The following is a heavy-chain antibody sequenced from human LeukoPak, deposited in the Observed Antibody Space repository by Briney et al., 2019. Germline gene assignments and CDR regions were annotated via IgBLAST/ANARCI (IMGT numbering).Heavy chain of an antibody. CDR3: ARQLVRGVSGLDY. V-gene: IGHV4-31*03. D-gene: IGHD3-10*01. J-gene: IGHJ4*02. CDR2: IFYSGST. CDR1: GGSISSGGYY. Sequence: SETLSLTCTVSGGSISSGGYYWSWIRQHPGKGLEWIGYIFYSGSTYYNPSLKSRITISVDTSKNQFSLKLTPVTAADTAVYYCARQLVRGVSGLDYWGQGTLVTVSS.